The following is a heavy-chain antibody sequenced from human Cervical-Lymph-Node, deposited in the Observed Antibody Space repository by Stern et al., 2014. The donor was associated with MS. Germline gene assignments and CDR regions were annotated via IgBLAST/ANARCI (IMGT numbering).Heavy chain of an antibody. V-gene: IGHV5-51*01. CDR1: GYSFTIYY. CDR3: ARHVQGFDY. CDR2: IYPYDSDT. Sequence: VQLMQSGAEVKKPGESLEISCKLSGYSFTIYYIAWVRQMPGKGLEWMGFIYPYDSDTTYSPSFQGQVTISADKSIPSAYLQWSSLRASDTAMYYCARHVQGFDYWGQGTLVTVSS. J-gene: IGHJ4*02.